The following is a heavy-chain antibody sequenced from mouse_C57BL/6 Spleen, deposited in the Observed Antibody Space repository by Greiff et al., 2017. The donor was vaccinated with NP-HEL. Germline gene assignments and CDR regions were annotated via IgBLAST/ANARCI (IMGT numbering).Heavy chain of an antibody. CDR2: INPNNGGT. Sequence: VQLQQSGPELVKPGASVKISCKASGYTFTDYYMNWVKQSHGKSLEWTGDINPNNGGTSYNQKFKGKATLTVDKSSSTAYMELRSLTSEDSAVYYCARYTGYAMCYWGQGTSVTVSS. J-gene: IGHJ4*01. CDR1: GYTFTDYY. V-gene: IGHV1-26*01. CDR3: ARYTGYAMCY. D-gene: IGHD4-1*01.